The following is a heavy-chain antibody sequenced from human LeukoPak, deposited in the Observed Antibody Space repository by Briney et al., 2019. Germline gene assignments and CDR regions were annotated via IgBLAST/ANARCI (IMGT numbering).Heavy chain of an antibody. CDR1: GFTFSSYG. CDR3: ARADILTGYYCDAPDY. CDR2: IWYDGSNK. V-gene: IGHV3-30*19. Sequence: PGGSLRLSCAASGFTFSSYGMHWVRQAPGKGLEWVAVIWYDGSNKYYADSVKGRFTISRDNSKNTLYLQMNSLRAEDTAVYYCARADILTGYYCDAPDYWGQGTLVTVSS. J-gene: IGHJ4*02. D-gene: IGHD3-9*01.